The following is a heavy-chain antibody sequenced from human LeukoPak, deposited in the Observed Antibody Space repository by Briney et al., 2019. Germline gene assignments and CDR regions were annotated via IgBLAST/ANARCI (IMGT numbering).Heavy chain of an antibody. J-gene: IGHJ6*03. Sequence: SETLSLTCTVSGGSISSYYWSWIRQPPGKGLEWIGYIYYSGSTNYKPSLKSRVTISVDTSKNQFSLKLSSVTAADTAVYYCARIRGYYYMDVWGKGTTVTVSS. V-gene: IGHV4-59*01. D-gene: IGHD3-16*01. CDR1: GGSISSYY. CDR2: IYYSGST. CDR3: ARIRGYYYMDV.